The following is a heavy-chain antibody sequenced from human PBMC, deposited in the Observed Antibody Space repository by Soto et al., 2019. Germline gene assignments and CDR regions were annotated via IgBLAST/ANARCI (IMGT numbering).Heavy chain of an antibody. V-gene: IGHV1-46*01. CDR3: PRGNPTLGQ. CDR2: INPYDGAA. J-gene: IGHJ4*02. Sequence: ASVKVSCKASGYTFTSTWMHWVRQAPGQGLEWMGIINPYDGAATYAEKFQGRVTMTRDTSTATDYMELSSLRSEDTAMYYCPRGNPTLGQWGQGSLFTVCS. CDR1: GYTFTSTW. D-gene: IGHD4-4*01.